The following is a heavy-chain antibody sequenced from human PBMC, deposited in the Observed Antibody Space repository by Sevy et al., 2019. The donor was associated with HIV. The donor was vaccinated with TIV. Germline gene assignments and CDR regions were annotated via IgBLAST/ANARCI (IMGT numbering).Heavy chain of an antibody. CDR3: ARGPLRYCTSTSCYEGDYYYYGMYV. V-gene: IGHV3-33*01. D-gene: IGHD2-2*01. Sequence: GGSLRLSCAASGFTFSNYGIHWVRQPPGKGLEWVAVIWSDGNKKYYADSVKGRFTISRDNSKNTLFLQMNSLRAEDTAVYYCARGPLRYCTSTSCYEGDYYYYGMYVWGQGTTVTVSS. J-gene: IGHJ6*02. CDR2: IWSDGNKK. CDR1: GFTFSNYG.